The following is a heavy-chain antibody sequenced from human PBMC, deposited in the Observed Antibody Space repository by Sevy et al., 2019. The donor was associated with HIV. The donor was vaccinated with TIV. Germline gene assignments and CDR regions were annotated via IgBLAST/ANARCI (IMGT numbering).Heavy chain of an antibody. V-gene: IGHV3-72*01. CDR1: GFTFSDYY. Sequence: VGSLRLSCATSGFTFSDYYMDWVRQAPGKGLEWVGRIRNKPNIYTTEYAASVKGRFNISRDDSKNSLYLQMNSLKTEDTAVYYCARVTAVADLYFDYWGQGTLVTVSS. CDR3: ARVTAVADLYFDY. CDR2: IRNKPNIYTT. D-gene: IGHD6-19*01. J-gene: IGHJ4*02.